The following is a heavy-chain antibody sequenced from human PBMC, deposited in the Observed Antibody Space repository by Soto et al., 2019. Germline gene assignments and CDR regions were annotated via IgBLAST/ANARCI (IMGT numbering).Heavy chain of an antibody. CDR2: IYWYDFQ. CDR1: GYSLTTTGLG. Sequence: QITLKESGPTLVKPTQNLTLTCTFSGYSLTTTGLGVGWIRQPPGKTLEWLASIYWYDFQRYSPSLKSRLTITKDISRNQVVLTMTNMDPADTATSYCAHRPDGSHYDYWGQGILVTFFS. J-gene: IGHJ4*02. V-gene: IGHV2-5*01. D-gene: IGHD6-25*01. CDR3: AHRPDGSHYDY.